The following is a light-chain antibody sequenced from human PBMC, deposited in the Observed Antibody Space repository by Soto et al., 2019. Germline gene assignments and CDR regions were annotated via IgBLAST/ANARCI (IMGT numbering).Light chain of an antibody. Sequence: QSALTQPASVSGSPGQSITISCTGTSIDLAIYNYVSWYQQQPGKAPKLMIYQVTNRPSGVSNRFSGSRPGNTASLTISGLQAEDEADYYCSSYTDSSNYVFGTGTKVTVL. CDR2: QVT. CDR1: SIDLAIYNY. J-gene: IGLJ1*01. CDR3: SSYTDSSNYV. V-gene: IGLV2-14*01.